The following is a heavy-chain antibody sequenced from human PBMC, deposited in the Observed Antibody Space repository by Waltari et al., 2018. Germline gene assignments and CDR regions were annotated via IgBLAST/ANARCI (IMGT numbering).Heavy chain of an antibody. J-gene: IGHJ3*02. D-gene: IGHD2-21*01. CDR3: ARVVVVIATHDAFDI. CDR2: ISSSSSYI. Sequence: EVQLVESGGGLVKPGGSLRLSCAASGFTFSSYSMNWVRPAPGKGLEWVSSISSSSSYIYYADSVKGRFTISRDNAKNSLYLQMNSLRAEDTAVYYCARVVVVIATHDAFDIWGQGTMVTVSS. V-gene: IGHV3-21*01. CDR1: GFTFSSYS.